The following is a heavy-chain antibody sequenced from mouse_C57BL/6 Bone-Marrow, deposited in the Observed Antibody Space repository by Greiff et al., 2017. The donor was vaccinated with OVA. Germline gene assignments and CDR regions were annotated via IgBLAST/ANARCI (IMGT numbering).Heavy chain of an antibody. CDR3: ARDRDITTVVATPYWYFDV. J-gene: IGHJ1*03. Sequence: EVMLVESGGGLVKPGGSLKLSCAASGFTFSSYAMSWVRQTPEKRLEWVATISDGGSYTYYPDNVKGRFTISRDNAKNNLYLQMSHLKSEDTAMYYCARDRDITTVVATPYWYFDVWGTGTTVTVSS. CDR2: ISDGGSYT. D-gene: IGHD1-1*01. V-gene: IGHV5-4*01. CDR1: GFTFSSYA.